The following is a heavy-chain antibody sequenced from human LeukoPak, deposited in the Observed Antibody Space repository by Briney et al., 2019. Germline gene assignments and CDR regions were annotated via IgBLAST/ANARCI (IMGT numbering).Heavy chain of an antibody. CDR2: INHSGST. CDR1: GGSFSGYY. J-gene: IGHJ3*02. V-gene: IGHV4-34*01. Sequence: PSETLSLTCAVYGGSFSGYYWSWIRQPPGKGLEWIGEINHSGSTNYNPSLKSRVTISVDTSKNQFSLKLSSVTAADTAVYYCYSSSWYGAFDIWGQGTMVTVSS. CDR3: YSSSWYGAFDI. D-gene: IGHD6-13*01.